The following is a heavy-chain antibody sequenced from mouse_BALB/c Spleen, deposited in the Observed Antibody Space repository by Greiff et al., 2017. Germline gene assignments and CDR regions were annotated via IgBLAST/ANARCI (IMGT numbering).Heavy chain of an antibody. CDR3: ASGGDYYGSWFAY. J-gene: IGHJ3*01. V-gene: IGHV1-54*03. CDR1: GYAFTNYL. Sequence: QVQLQQSGAELVRPGTSVKVSCKASGYAFTNYLIEWVKQRPGQGLEWIGVINPGSGGTNYNEKFKGKATLTADKSSSTAYMQLSSLTSDDSAVYFCASGGDYYGSWFAYWGQGTLVTVSA. CDR2: INPGSGGT. D-gene: IGHD1-1*01.